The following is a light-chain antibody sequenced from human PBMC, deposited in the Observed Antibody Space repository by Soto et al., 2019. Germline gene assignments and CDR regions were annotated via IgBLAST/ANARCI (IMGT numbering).Light chain of an antibody. CDR3: QQANSFPFT. J-gene: IGKJ4*01. V-gene: IGKV1-12*01. CDR1: QDVSRY. Sequence: DIQLTQSPSFLSASVGDRVTITCRASQDVSRYLAWYQQKPGKAPKLLIYAASSLQSGVPSRFSGSGSGTDFTLTISSLQPEDFATYYCQQANSFPFTFGGGTKVEIK. CDR2: AAS.